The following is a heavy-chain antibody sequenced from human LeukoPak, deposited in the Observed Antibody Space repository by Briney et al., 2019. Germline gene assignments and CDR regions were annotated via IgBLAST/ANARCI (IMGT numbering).Heavy chain of an antibody. CDR1: GYTFTNYG. J-gene: IGHJ4*02. V-gene: IGHV1-18*04. CDR3: ARVPPSAHQLLSSDY. Sequence: ASVKVSCKASGYTFTNYGISWVRQAPGQGLEWMAWISANNGETRYAQNFQGRVTMTTDTSTSTALMELRSLRSDDTAVYYCARVPPSAHQLLSSDYWGQGTQVTVSS. CDR2: ISANNGET. D-gene: IGHD2-2*01.